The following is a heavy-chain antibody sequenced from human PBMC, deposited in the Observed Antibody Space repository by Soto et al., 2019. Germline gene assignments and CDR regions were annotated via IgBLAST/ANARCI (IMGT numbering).Heavy chain of an antibody. CDR2: IDPTDSYT. CDR3: ARRYCSSASCPRNYYGMDV. CDR1: GYSFTNYW. V-gene: IGHV5-10-1*01. J-gene: IGHJ6*02. D-gene: IGHD2-2*01. Sequence: GESLNISCQGSGYSFTNYWISWVRQMPGKGLEWMGRIDPTDSYTNYSPSFQGHVTISTDKSISTAYLQWSSLKASDTAMYYCARRYCSSASCPRNYYGMDVWGQGTTVTVSS.